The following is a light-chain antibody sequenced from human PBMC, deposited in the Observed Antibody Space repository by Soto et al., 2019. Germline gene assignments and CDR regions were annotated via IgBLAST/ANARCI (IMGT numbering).Light chain of an antibody. CDR2: AAS. Sequence: DIQMTQSPSSLSASLGDRVTITCRASQSISTYLNWYQQKPGKAPKLLMHAASSLDRGVPSRFSGSGSGTDFTLTISSLQPEDIATYYCQQYDNLPTFGQGTRLEIK. CDR3: QQYDNLPT. CDR1: QSISTY. V-gene: IGKV1-39*01. J-gene: IGKJ5*01.